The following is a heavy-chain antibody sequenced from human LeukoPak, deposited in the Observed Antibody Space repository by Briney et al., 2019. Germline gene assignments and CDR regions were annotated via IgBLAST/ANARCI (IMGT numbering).Heavy chain of an antibody. J-gene: IGHJ4*02. V-gene: IGHV3-23*01. D-gene: IGHD1-14*01. CDR3: ARGGITPRKFDS. CDR2: ISSNGERT. Sequence: GGYLRLSCAASGFIFSSYGMSWVRQAPGKGLEWVSGISSNGERTYFADSVKGRFGISRDNSKNTVYLQMESLSAEDTAVYYCARGGITPRKFDSWGQGTLVTVSS. CDR1: GFIFSSYG.